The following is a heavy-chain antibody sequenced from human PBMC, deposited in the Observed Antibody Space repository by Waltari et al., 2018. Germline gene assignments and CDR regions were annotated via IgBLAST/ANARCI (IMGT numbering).Heavy chain of an antibody. CDR1: GFSISRGYY. CDR3: ARGPVFKYYYYAFDI. D-gene: IGHD3-22*01. Sequence: QVQLQESGPGLVKPSETLSLTCAVSGFSISRGYYWGGVRQPTGKGLEWIGSIYASGSTYHNPSLKSRVTISIDTSKNQFSLKLTSVTAADTAMYYCARGPVFKYYYYAFDIWGQGTMVTVSS. V-gene: IGHV4-38-2*01. J-gene: IGHJ3*02. CDR2: IYASGST.